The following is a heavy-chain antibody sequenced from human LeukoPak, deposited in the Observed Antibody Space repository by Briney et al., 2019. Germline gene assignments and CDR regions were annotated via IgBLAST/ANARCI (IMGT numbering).Heavy chain of an antibody. CDR1: GFTFSSYS. CDR2: IKQDGSEK. CDR3: ARDLPLLI. Sequence: PGGSLRLSCAASGFTFSSYSMNWVRQAPGKGLEWVANIKQDGSEKYYVDSVKGRFTISRDNAKNSLYLQMNSLRAEDTAVYYCARDLPLLIWGQGTMVTVSS. J-gene: IGHJ3*02. V-gene: IGHV3-7*01. D-gene: IGHD2-21*01.